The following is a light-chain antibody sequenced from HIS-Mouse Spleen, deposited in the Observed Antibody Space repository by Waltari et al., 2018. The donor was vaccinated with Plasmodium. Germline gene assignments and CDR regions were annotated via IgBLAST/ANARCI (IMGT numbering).Light chain of an antibody. J-gene: IGLJ2*01. V-gene: IGLV3-1*01. CDR3: QAWDSSTVV. Sequence: SYELTQPPSVSVSPGQTASLTCSGDKLGDKYACWYPQKPGQSPVRVIYQDSKRPSGIHGRFSGSNSGNTATLTISGTQAMDEADYYCQAWDSSTVVFGGGTKLTVL. CDR2: QDS. CDR1: KLGDKY.